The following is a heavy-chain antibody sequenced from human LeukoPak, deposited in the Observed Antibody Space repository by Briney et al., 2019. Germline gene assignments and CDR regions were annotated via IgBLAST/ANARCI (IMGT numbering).Heavy chain of an antibody. CDR2: ISSSSSTI. J-gene: IGHJ5*02. D-gene: IGHD6-13*01. V-gene: IGHV3-48*01. Sequence: PGGSLRLSCAASGFTFSSYSMNWVRQAPGKGLEWVSYISSSSSTIYYADSVKGRFTISRDNAKNSLYLQMNSLRAEDTAVYYCARGGTRPYSSSWDPWGQGTLVTVSS. CDR3: ARGGTRPYSSSWDP. CDR1: GFTFSSYS.